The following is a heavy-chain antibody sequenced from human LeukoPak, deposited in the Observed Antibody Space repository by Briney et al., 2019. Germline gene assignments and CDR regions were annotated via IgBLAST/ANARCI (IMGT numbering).Heavy chain of an antibody. CDR2: ISAYNGNT. J-gene: IGHJ3*02. CDR1: GYTFTSYG. Sequence: ASVKVSCKASGYTFTSYGISWVRQAPGQGLEWMGWISAYNGNTNYAQKLQGRVTMTTDTSTSTAYMELSSLRSEDTAVYYCATNRQIMILGVVIMPAFDIWGQGTMVTVSS. D-gene: IGHD3-3*01. V-gene: IGHV1-18*01. CDR3: ATNRQIMILGVVIMPAFDI.